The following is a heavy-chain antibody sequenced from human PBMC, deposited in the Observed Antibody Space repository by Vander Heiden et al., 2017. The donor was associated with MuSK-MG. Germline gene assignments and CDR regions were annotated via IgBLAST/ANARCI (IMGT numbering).Heavy chain of an antibody. CDR3: AKDCYGYYHPGVDY. CDR1: SSYG. Sequence: SSYGMHWVRQAPGKGLEWVAFIRYDGSNKYYADSVKGRFTISRDNSKNTLYLQMNSLRAEDTAVYYCAKDCYGYYHPGVDYWGQGTLVTVSS. J-gene: IGHJ4*02. CDR2: IRYDGSNK. D-gene: IGHD4-17*01. V-gene: IGHV3-30*02.